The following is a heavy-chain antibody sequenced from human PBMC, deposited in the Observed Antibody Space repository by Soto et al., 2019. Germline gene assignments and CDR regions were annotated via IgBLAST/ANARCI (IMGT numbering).Heavy chain of an antibody. CDR2: IVVGSGNT. CDR1: GYTFTGYY. D-gene: IGHD3-22*01. Sequence: SVKVSCKASGYTFTGYYMHWVRQAPGQGLEWIGWIVVGSGNTNYAQKFQERVTITRDMSTSTAYMELSSLRSEDTAVYYCAADSYYYDSSGYPGSYYYYGMDVWGQGTTVTVSS. CDR3: AADSYYYDSSGYPGSYYYYGMDV. V-gene: IGHV1-58*02. J-gene: IGHJ6*02.